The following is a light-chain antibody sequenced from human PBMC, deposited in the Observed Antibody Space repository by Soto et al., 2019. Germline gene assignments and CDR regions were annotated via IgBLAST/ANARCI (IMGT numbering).Light chain of an antibody. V-gene: IGLV2-14*03. CDR3: SSFAGVNIVV. J-gene: IGLJ2*01. CDR2: DVS. CDR1: STDIGSNNF. Sequence: QSVLTQPASVSGSPGQWITISCSGTSTDIGSNNFISWYQQYPDKATNLMINDVSNRPAGLSNRFSASNSGNTASLTSSGLQAEDDAYYYCSSFAGVNIVVFGGGTKLTVL.